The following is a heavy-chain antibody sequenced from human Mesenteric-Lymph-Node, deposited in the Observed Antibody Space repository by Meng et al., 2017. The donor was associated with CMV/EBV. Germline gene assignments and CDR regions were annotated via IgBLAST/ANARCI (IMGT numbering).Heavy chain of an antibody. CDR2: DGTDK. CDR3: ARKGLDALDI. J-gene: IGHJ3*02. Sequence: SLRLSCAVSGFTFSTYAMHWVRQAPGKGLEWVAVDGTDKYYADSVKGRFTISRDNSKNTLYLQMNSLRTEDTAIYYCARKGLDALDIWGQGTMVTVSS. V-gene: IGHV3-30-3*01. CDR1: GFTFSTYA.